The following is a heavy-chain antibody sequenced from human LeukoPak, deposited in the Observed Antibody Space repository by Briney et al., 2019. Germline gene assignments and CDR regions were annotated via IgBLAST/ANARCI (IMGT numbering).Heavy chain of an antibody. J-gene: IGHJ5*02. CDR3: AKSVLAYCGGDCYSGFDP. CDR2: ISGSGGST. CDR1: GFTFSSYA. V-gene: IGHV3-23*01. D-gene: IGHD2-21*02. Sequence: PGGSLRLSCAASGFTFSSYAMSWVRQAPGKGLEWVSAISGSGGSTYYADSVKGRFTISRDNSKNTLYLQMNSLRAEDTAVYYCAKSVLAYCGGDCYSGFDPWSQGTLVTVSS.